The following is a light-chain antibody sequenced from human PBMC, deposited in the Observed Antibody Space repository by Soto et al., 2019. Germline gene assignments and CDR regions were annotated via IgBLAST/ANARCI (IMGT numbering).Light chain of an antibody. CDR1: QSVSNW. CDR2: EAS. V-gene: IGKV1-5*03. CDR3: QEHNSYIPT. Sequence: DIRMTQSPSTLSASVGDIFTITCGASQSVSNWVAWYQQKPGKAPKLLIYEASVLQNGVPSRFSGSGSGTEFTLAIDSLQPDDFATYYCQEHNSYIPTFGPGTKVDIK. J-gene: IGKJ1*01.